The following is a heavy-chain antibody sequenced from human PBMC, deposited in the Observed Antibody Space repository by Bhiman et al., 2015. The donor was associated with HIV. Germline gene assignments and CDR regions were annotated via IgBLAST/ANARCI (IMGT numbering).Heavy chain of an antibody. CDR3: AREFTGYSSSNFDY. CDR1: GFTFSNSW. D-gene: IGHD6-13*01. V-gene: IGHV3-7*01. CDR2: IKQDGSEK. Sequence: EVQLVESGGGLVQPGGSLRLSCVASGFTFSNSWMNWVRQTPGKGLEWVAIIKQDGSEKHYVDSVKGRFTISRDNAKNSLYLQMNGLRAEDTAVYYCAREFTGYSSSNFDYWGQGTLVTVSS. J-gene: IGHJ4*02.